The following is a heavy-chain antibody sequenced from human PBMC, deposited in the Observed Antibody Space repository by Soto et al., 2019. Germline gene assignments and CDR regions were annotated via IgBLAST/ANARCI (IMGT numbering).Heavy chain of an antibody. J-gene: IGHJ4*02. CDR2: INPNSGGT. Sequence: GASVKVSCKASGYTFTGYYMHWVRQAPGQGLEWMGWINPNSGGTNYAQKFRGRVTMTRDTSISTAYMELSRLRSDDTAVYYCARDRSRGYSYGPVGYWGQGTLVTVSS. V-gene: IGHV1-2*02. CDR1: GYTFTGYY. D-gene: IGHD5-18*01. CDR3: ARDRSRGYSYGPVGY.